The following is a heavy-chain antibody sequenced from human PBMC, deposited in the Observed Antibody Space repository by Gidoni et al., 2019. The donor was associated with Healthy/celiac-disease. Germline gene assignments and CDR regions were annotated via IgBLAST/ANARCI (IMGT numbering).Heavy chain of an antibody. CDR1: GFNFSSYA. CDR2: ISGSGGST. J-gene: IGHJ5*02. D-gene: IGHD3-3*01. V-gene: IGHV3-23*01. Sequence: EVQLLESGGGLVQPGGSLRLSCSASGFNFSSYAMSWVRQAPGKGLEWVSAISGSGGSTYYADSVKGRFTISRDNSKNTLYLQMNSLRAEDTAVYYCAKDSLGDYDFWSYNWFDPWGQGTLVTISS. CDR3: AKDSLGDYDFWSYNWFDP.